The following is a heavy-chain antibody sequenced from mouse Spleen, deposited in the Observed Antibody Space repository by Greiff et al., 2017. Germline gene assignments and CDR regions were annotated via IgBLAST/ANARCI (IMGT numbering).Heavy chain of an antibody. CDR2: ISSGSSTI. CDR3: ARGANSFAY. CDR1: GFTFSDYG. D-gene: IGHD4-1*02. V-gene: IGHV5-17*01. Sequence: VKLEESGGGLVKPGGSLKLSCAASGFTFSDYGMHWVRQAPEKGLEWVAYISSGSSTIYYADTVKGRFTISRDNAKNTLFLQMTSLRSEDAAMYYCARGANSFAYWGQGTLVTVSA. J-gene: IGHJ3*01.